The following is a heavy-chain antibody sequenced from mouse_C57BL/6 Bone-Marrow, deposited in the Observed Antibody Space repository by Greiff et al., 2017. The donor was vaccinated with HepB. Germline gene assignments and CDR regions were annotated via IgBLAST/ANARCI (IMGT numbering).Heavy chain of an antibody. D-gene: IGHD1-1*01. V-gene: IGHV1-69*01. CDR2: IDPSDSYT. J-gene: IGHJ2*01. CDR1: GYTFTSYW. CDR3: YYGSSYY. Sequence: VQLQQPGAELVMPGASVKLSCKASGYTFTSYWMHWVKQRPGQGLEWIGEIDPSDSYTNYNQKFKGKATLTVDTSSSTAYMQLSSLTSEDSAVYYCYYGSSYYWGQGTTLTVSS.